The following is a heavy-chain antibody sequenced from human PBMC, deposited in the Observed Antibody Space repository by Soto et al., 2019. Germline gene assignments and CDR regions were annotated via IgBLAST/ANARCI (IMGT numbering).Heavy chain of an antibody. CDR2: IWYDGSNK. CDR3: ARDLSGDYGALDT. J-gene: IGHJ3*02. V-gene: IGHV3-33*01. CDR1: GFTFSTYG. Sequence: GSLRLSCTPSGFTFSTYGMHWARQAPGKGLEWVAVIWYDGSNKVYADSVKGRFTISRDNSKNTLYLQMNSLRAEDTAVYYCARDLSGDYGALDTWGQGTMVTVSS. D-gene: IGHD4-17*01.